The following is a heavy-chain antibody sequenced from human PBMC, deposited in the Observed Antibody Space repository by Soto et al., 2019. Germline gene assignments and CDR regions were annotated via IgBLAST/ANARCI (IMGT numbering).Heavy chain of an antibody. V-gene: IGHV3-23*01. CDR2: ISGSGGST. CDR1: GFTFSSYA. Sequence: EVQLLESGGGLVQPGGSLRLSCAASGFTFSSYAMSWVRQAPGKGLEWVSAISGSGGSTYYADSMKGRFTISRDNSKIDLYLQMNSLRAEETAVYYCAKITQSSSWYLGAFDTWVQGTMVTVSS. D-gene: IGHD6-13*01. J-gene: IGHJ3*02. CDR3: AKITQSSSWYLGAFDT.